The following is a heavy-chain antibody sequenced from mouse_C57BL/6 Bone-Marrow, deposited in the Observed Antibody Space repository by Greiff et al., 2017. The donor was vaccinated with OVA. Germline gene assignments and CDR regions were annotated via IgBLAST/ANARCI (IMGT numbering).Heavy chain of an antibody. V-gene: IGHV1-64*01. CDR1: GYTFTSYW. J-gene: IGHJ2*01. D-gene: IGHD1-1*01. Sequence: VKLQQPGAELVKPGASVKLSCKASGYTFTSYWMHWVKQRPGQGLEWIGMIHPNSGSTNYNEKFKSKATLTVDKSSSTAYMQLSSLTSEDSAVYYCARSGTTVVWGQGTTLTVSS. CDR2: IHPNSGST. CDR3: ARSGTTVV.